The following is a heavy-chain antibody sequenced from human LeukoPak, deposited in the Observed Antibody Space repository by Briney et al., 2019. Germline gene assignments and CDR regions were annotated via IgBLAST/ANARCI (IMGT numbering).Heavy chain of an antibody. Sequence: PGGSLRLSCAASGFTFDDYAMHWVRQAPGKGLEWVSGISWNSGSIGYADSVKGRFTISRDNAKNSLYLQMNSLRAEDMALYYCAKDTLRYSYGGGIDYWGQGTLVTVSS. D-gene: IGHD5-18*01. J-gene: IGHJ4*02. V-gene: IGHV3-9*03. CDR3: AKDTLRYSYGGGIDY. CDR1: GFTFDDYA. CDR2: ISWNSGSI.